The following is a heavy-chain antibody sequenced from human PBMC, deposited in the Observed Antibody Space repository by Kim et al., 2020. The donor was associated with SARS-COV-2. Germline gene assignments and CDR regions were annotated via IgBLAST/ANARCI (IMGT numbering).Heavy chain of an antibody. CDR3: AREFSRYSSGWYPYYFDY. D-gene: IGHD6-19*01. Sequence: GGSLRLSCAASGFTFSSYWMSWVRQAPGKGLEWVANIKQDGSEKYYVDSVKGRFTISRDNAKNSLYLQMNSLRAEDTAVYYCAREFSRYSSGWYPYYFDYWGQGTLVTVSS. V-gene: IGHV3-7*03. CDR1: GFTFSSYW. CDR2: IKQDGSEK. J-gene: IGHJ4*02.